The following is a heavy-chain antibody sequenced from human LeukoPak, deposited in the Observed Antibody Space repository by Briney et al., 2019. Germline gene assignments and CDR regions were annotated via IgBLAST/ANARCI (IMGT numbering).Heavy chain of an antibody. CDR3: ARDDYYDSSDPLAFDI. D-gene: IGHD3-22*01. CDR1: GFTFSSYA. Sequence: PGGSLRLSCAASGFTFSSYAMNWVRQAPGKGLEWVSTISAGGAGTYYADSVKGRFTISRDNSKNTLYVQMNSLRAEDTAVYYCARDDYYDSSDPLAFDIWGQGTMVTVSS. CDR2: ISAGGAGT. J-gene: IGHJ3*02. V-gene: IGHV3-23*01.